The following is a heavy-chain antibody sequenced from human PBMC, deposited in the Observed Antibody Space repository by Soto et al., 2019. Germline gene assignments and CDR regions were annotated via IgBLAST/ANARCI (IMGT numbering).Heavy chain of an antibody. CDR1: GYTFTSYG. V-gene: IGHV1-18*01. Sequence: ASVKVSCKASGYTFTSYGISWVRQAPGQGLEWMGWISAYNGNTNYAQKLQGRVTMTTDTSTSTAYMELRSLRSDDTAVYYCAREGTYDILTGYYRGPGNWFDPWGQGTLVTVSS. J-gene: IGHJ5*02. D-gene: IGHD3-9*01. CDR3: AREGTYDILTGYYRGPGNWFDP. CDR2: ISAYNGNT.